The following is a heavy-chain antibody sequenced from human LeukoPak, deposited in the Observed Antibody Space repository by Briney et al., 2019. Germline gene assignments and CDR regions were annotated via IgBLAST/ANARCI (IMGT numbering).Heavy chain of an antibody. D-gene: IGHD5-18*01. V-gene: IGHV3-7*01. CDR2: IKQDGSEK. CDR1: GFTFSSYA. CDR3: ARDTDTAMAP. J-gene: IGHJ5*02. Sequence: GGSLRLSCAASGFTFSSYAMSWVRQAPGKGLEGVANIKQDGSEKYYVDSVKGRFTISRDNAKNSLYLQMNSLRAEDTAVYYCARDTDTAMAPWGQGTLVTVSS.